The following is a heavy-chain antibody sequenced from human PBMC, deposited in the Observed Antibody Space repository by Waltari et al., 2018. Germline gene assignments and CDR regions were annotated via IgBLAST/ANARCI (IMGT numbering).Heavy chain of an antibody. CDR3: ARGGGGDWEWFDP. V-gene: IGHV4-59*01. J-gene: IGHJ5*02. D-gene: IGHD2-21*02. CDR1: ECSNRGFY. CDR2: IYYTGST. Sequence: QVQLQASGPSLLKTSATLSPLGTVTECSNRGFYWSWVRQPPGKGLDWLGYIYYTGSTNFNPSLKSRVTMSVDTSKNPFSLKLSSVTAADTAFYYCARGGGGDWEWFDPWGQGTLVTVSS.